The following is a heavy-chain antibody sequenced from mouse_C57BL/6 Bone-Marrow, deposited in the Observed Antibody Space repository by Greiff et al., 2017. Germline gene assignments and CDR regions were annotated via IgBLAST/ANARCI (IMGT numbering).Heavy chain of an antibody. CDR1: GYTFTSYG. D-gene: IGHD2-4*01. J-gene: IGHJ3*01. CDR3: ARERYDYDGFAY. Sequence: VQLQQSGAELARPGASVKLSCKASGYTFTSYGISWVKQRTGQGLEWIGEIYPRSGNTYYNEKFKGKATLTADKSSSTAYMELRSLTSEDSAVYFCARERYDYDGFAYWGQGTLVNVSA. CDR2: IYPRSGNT. V-gene: IGHV1-81*01.